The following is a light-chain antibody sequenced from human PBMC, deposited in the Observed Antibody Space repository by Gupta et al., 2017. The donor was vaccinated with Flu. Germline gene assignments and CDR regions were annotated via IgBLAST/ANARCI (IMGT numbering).Light chain of an antibody. J-gene: IGKJ4*01. V-gene: IGKV3-20*01. CDR2: DAS. CDR3: QRQDHSALT. CDR1: QTVTKNY. Sequence: EVVLTHSPGTLSSSPGERATLSCRASQTVTKNYLACYQQKRGQAPRLLIYDASSTATGLPDRFSGSGSATDFTLIISILAPEDFAVYCCQRQDHSALTFGRGTKVDIK.